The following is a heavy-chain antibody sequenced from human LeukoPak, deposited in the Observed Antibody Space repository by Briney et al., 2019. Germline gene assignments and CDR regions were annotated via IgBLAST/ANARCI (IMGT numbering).Heavy chain of an antibody. CDR1: GGSISRFF. CDR3: ARVPPFGESYYYYYYMDV. Sequence: SETLSLTCTVSGGSISRFFWSWIRQPPGKGLEWIGYIYYSGNTNYNPSLKSRVTMSVDTSKNQFSLKLSSVTAADTAVYYCARVPPFGESYYYYYYMDVWGKGTTVTVSS. V-gene: IGHV4-59*01. CDR2: IYYSGNT. D-gene: IGHD3-10*01. J-gene: IGHJ6*03.